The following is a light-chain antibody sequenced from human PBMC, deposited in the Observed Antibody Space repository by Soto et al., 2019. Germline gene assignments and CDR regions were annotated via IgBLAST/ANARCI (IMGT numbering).Light chain of an antibody. V-gene: IGKV1-5*01. J-gene: IGKJ4*01. CDR1: QSVRSW. CDR2: DAS. CDR3: QQYDNYPLT. Sequence: DIQMTQSPATLSASVGDRVTITCRASQSVRSWLAWYQQKPGTAPKLLIFDASRLESGVPSRFSGSASVTEFTLTISSLQPDDFATYYCQQYDNYPLTFGGGTKVEIK.